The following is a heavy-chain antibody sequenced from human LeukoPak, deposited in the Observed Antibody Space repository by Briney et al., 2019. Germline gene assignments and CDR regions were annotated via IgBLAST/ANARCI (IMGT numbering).Heavy chain of an antibody. CDR1: GGTFSSYA. D-gene: IGHD6-19*01. CDR3: ARGRGIAVAGTRWFDP. Sequence: GSSVKVSCKASGGTFSSYAISWVRQAAGQGLEWMGGMIPIFGTANYAQKFQRRVTITTDASTSPAYMELSSLRSEDTAVYYCARGRGIAVAGTRWFDPWGQGTLVTVSS. J-gene: IGHJ5*02. CDR2: MIPIFGTA. V-gene: IGHV1-69*05.